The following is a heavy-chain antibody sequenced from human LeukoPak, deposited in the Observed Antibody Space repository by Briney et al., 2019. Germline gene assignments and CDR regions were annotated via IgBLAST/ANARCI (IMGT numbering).Heavy chain of an antibody. CDR3: ARQFSNLRYGLADY. V-gene: IGHV3-21*01. J-gene: IGHJ4*02. CDR2: IDTPSRYI. D-gene: IGHD4-11*01. Sequence: GGSLRLSCAASGFTFNTYSMIWVRQAPGKGLEWVSSIDTPSRYIFYADSVKGRFIISRDNAKNSLYLQINSLRAEDTAVYYCARQFSNLRYGLADYWGQGTLVTVSS. CDR1: GFTFNTYS.